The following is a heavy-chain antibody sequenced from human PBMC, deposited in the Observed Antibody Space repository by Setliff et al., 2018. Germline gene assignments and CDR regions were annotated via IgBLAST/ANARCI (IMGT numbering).Heavy chain of an antibody. CDR3: RLWFGELLRDY. CDR2: LDNDGST. V-gene: IGHV3-53*01. Sequence: GGSLRLSCAAPGVTVSAYDMSWVRQAPGKGLEWVSLLDNDGSTYYSDSVKGRFTISRGTSKNTLYLQMSSLRTEDTAVYYCRLWFGELLRDYWGQGTLVTVLL. J-gene: IGHJ4*02. CDR1: GVTVSAYD. D-gene: IGHD3-10*01.